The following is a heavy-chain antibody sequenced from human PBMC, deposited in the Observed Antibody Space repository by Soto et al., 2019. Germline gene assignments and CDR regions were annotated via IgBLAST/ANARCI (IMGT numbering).Heavy chain of an antibody. D-gene: IGHD3-10*01. CDR1: GGSFSGYY. CDR2: INHSGST. J-gene: IGHJ4*02. V-gene: IGHV4-34*01. Sequence: TSETLSLTCAVYGGSFSGYYWSWIRQPPGKRLEWIGEINHSGSTNYNPSLKSRVTISVDTSKNQFSLKLSSVTAADTAVYYCARASIMVRGFTRKVYYFDYGGRGTLVTVSS. CDR3: ARASIMVRGFTRKVYYFDY.